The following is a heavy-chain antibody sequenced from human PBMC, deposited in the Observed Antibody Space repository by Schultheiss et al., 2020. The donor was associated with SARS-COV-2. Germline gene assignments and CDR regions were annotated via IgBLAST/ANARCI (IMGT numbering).Heavy chain of an antibody. CDR2: IDWDDDK. V-gene: IGHV2-70*01. CDR1: GFSLSTSGMC. D-gene: IGHD2-2*01. J-gene: IGHJ6*02. Sequence: GPTLVKPTQTLTLTCTFSGFSLSTSGMCVSWIRQPPGKALEWLALIDWDDDKYYSTSLKTRLTISKDTSKNQVVLTMTNMDPVDTATYYCARMEVVPAAVYYYYGMDVWGQGTTVTVSS. CDR3: ARMEVVPAAVYYYYGMDV.